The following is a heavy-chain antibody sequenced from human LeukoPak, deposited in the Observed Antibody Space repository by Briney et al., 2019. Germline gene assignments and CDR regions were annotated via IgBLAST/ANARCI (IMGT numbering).Heavy chain of an antibody. CDR3: ARLLGYYYGSGSPPLDY. J-gene: IGHJ4*02. D-gene: IGHD3-10*01. CDR2: INQDESEK. CDR1: GFTFSSYW. V-gene: IGHV3-7*01. Sequence: GGSLRLSCAASGFTFSSYWMNWVRQAPGKGLEWVANINQDESEKYYVDSVKGRFTISRDNAKNSLYLQMNSLRAEDTAVYYCARLLGYYYGSGSPPLDYWGQGTLVTVSS.